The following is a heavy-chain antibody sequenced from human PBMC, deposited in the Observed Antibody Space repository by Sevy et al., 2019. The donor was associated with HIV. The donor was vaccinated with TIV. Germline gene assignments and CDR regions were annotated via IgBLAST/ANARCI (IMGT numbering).Heavy chain of an antibody. CDR2: IIPIFGTA. Sequence: ASMKVSCKASGGTFSSYAISWVRQAPGQGLEWMGGIIPIFGTANYAQKFQGRVTITADESTSTAYMELSSLRSEDTAVYYCASMIDAGVDVWGQGTTVTVSS. V-gene: IGHV1-69*13. D-gene: IGHD3-22*01. J-gene: IGHJ6*02. CDR1: GGTFSSYA. CDR3: ASMIDAGVDV.